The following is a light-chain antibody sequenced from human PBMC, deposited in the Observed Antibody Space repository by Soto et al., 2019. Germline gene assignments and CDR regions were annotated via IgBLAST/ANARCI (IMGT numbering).Light chain of an antibody. J-gene: IGLJ1*01. V-gene: IGLV2-8*01. CDR3: SSYAGTYIV. CDR2: DVS. Sequence: LTQPPSASGSPGQSVAISCTGTSSDVGGYDYVSWYQQHPGKAPKLMIYDVSKRPSGVPDRFSGSKSGNTASLTVSGLQAEDEADYYCSSYAGTYIVFGTGTKVTVL. CDR1: SSDVGGYDY.